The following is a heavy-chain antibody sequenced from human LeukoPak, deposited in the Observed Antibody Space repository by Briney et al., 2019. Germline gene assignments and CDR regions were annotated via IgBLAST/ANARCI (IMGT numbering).Heavy chain of an antibody. V-gene: IGHV1-2*06. D-gene: IGHD4-17*01. CDR3: ARNGRGTTVTTFWFDP. CDR1: GYTFTGYY. Sequence: ASVKVSCKASGYTFTGYYMHWVRQAPGQGLEWMGRINPNSGGTNYAQKSQGRVTMTRDTSISTAYMELSRLRSDDTAVYCCARNGRGTTVTTFWFDPWGQGTLVTVSS. J-gene: IGHJ5*02. CDR2: INPNSGGT.